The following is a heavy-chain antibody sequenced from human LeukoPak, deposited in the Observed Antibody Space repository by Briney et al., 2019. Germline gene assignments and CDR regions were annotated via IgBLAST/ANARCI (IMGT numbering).Heavy chain of an antibody. Sequence: GGSLRLSCAASGFTFSNYSINWVRQAPGKGLEWVSSISSSSSYIYYADSVKGRFTISRDNAKNSLYLQMNSLRAEDTAVYYCARDITTMVVAVSRLFGDALDIWGQGTMVTVSS. CDR2: ISSSSSYI. D-gene: IGHD2-15*01. J-gene: IGHJ3*02. V-gene: IGHV3-21*01. CDR1: GFTFSNYS. CDR3: ARDITTMVVAVSRLFGDALDI.